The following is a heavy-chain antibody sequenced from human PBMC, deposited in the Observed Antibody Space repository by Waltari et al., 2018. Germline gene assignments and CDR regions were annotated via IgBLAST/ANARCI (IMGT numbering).Heavy chain of an antibody. V-gene: IGHV1-2*02. CDR2: INPNSGGT. CDR1: GYTFTGYY. CDR3: ARPAPYSSSWYGGYYYYYMDV. J-gene: IGHJ6*03. D-gene: IGHD6-13*01. Sequence: QVQLVQSGAEVKKPGASVKVSCKASGYTFTGYYMHWVRQAPGQGLEWMGWINPNSGGTNYAQKFQGRVTMTRDTSISTAYMELSRLRSDDTAVYYCARPAPYSSSWYGGYYYYYMDVWGKGTTVTVSS.